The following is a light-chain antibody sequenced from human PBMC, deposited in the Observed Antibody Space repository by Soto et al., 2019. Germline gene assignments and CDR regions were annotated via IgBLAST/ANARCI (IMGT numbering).Light chain of an antibody. CDR2: DAS. V-gene: IGKV3-11*01. J-gene: IGKJ4*01. CDR1: QIFRGL. Sequence: EVVLTQSPVTLSLSPGERATLSCRASQIFRGLLAWYQQKPGQAPRLLIYDASNRATGIPARFSGSGSGTDFTLTISSLEPEDFAVYYCQHRSNWPLTFGGGTKVDI. CDR3: QHRSNWPLT.